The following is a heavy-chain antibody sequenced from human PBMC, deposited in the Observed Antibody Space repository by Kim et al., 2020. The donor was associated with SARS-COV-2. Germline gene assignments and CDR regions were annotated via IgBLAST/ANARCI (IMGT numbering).Heavy chain of an antibody. V-gene: IGHV1-18*01. CDR3: ARDRGYGDDTFDY. CDR2: VGAYNGDT. D-gene: IGHD4-17*01. Sequence: ASVKVSCKASGYTFTSYGISGVRQTPGQGLEWLGCVGAYNGDTNYAQNLQGRVTLTTDTSTSTAFLELRSLRSDDTAVYFCARDRGYGDDTFDYWGQVTLVTVSS. J-gene: IGHJ4*02. CDR1: GYTFTSYG.